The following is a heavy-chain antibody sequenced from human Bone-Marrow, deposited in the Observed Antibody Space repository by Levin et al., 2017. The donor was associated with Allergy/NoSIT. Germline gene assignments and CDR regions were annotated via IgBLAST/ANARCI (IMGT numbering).Heavy chain of an antibody. CDR1: GYKFTAYH. D-gene: IGHD5-12*01. J-gene: IGHJ5*02. CDR3: ATSPYAGYDNWFDP. Sequence: GESLKISCQASGYKFTAYHIHWVRQAPGEGLEWMGWINPDNGGTNYAQKFQGRVTMSKDTSTNTAYMDLSGLNSDDTAVYYCATSPYAGYDNWFDPWGQGTLVTVSS. V-gene: IGHV1-2*02. CDR2: INPDNGGT.